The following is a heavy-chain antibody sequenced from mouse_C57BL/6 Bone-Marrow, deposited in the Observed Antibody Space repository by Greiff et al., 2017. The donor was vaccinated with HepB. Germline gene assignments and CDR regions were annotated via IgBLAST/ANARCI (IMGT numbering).Heavy chain of an antibody. V-gene: IGHV1-55*01. Sequence: VQLVESGAELVKPGASVKMSCKASGYTFTSYWITWVKQRPGQGLEWIGDIYPGSGSTNYNEKFKSKATLTVDTSSSTAYMQLSSLTSEDSAVYYCARGGYDERDYWGQGTSVTVSS. CDR1: GYTFTSYW. J-gene: IGHJ4*01. CDR3: ARGGYDERDY. CDR2: IYPGSGST. D-gene: IGHD2-2*01.